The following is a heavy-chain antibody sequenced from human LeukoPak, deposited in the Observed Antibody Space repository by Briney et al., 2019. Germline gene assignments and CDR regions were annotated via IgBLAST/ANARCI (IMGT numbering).Heavy chain of an antibody. D-gene: IGHD5-18*01. CDR1: GYTFTSYG. V-gene: IGHV1-8*02. Sequence: GASVKVSCKASGYTFTSYGISWVRQAPGQGLEWMGWMNPNSGNAGYAQKFQGRVTMTRNTSISTAYMELSSLRSEDTAVYYCASGYSSIDYWGQGTLVTVSS. CDR2: MNPNSGNA. J-gene: IGHJ4*02. CDR3: ASGYSSIDY.